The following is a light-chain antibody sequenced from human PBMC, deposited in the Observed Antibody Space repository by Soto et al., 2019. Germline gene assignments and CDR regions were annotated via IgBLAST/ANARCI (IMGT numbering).Light chain of an antibody. CDR3: SSYTSSSTL. V-gene: IGLV2-14*01. CDR2: DVT. Sequence: QSALTQPASVSGSPGQSITVSCTGTSSDIGGYNLVSWYQQHPGKAPRLMIYDVTNRPSGVSDRFSGSKSGNTASLTISGLQAEDEADYYCSSYTSSSTLFGTGTKLTVL. CDR1: SSDIGGYNL. J-gene: IGLJ1*01.